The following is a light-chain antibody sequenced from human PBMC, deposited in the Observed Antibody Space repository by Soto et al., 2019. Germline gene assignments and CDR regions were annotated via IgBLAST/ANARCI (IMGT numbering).Light chain of an antibody. Sequence: IVMTQSPSSLSVSPGERAPLSCRASQSVSSNLAWYQQKPGQAPRLLIYDASNRATGIPARFSGSGSGTDFTLTISSLEPEDFAVYYCQQRSNWPRTFGQGTKVDI. CDR1: QSVSSN. J-gene: IGKJ1*01. CDR3: QQRSNWPRT. CDR2: DAS. V-gene: IGKV3-11*01.